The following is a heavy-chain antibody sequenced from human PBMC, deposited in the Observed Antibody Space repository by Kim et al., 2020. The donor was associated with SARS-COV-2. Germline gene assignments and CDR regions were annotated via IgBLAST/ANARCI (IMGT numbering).Heavy chain of an antibody. D-gene: IGHD4-17*01. CDR3: VRGFYGSSFDL. CDR2: TYFRSKRYD. J-gene: IGHJ3*01. CDR1: GDSVSSDRST. Sequence: SQTLSLTCVISGDSVSSDRSTWNWIRQSPSRGLEWLGRTYFRSKRYDDYGIYVKSRITISPDTSKNQFSLQLSSVTPEDSAIYYCVRGFYGSSFDLWGQGTVVTVSS. V-gene: IGHV6-1*01.